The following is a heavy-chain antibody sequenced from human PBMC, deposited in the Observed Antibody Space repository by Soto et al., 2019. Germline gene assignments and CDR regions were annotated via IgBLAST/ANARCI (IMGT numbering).Heavy chain of an antibody. V-gene: IGHV3-11*01. CDR3: ASLMAPSSGWVDP. Sequence: GGSLRLSCAASGFTFSDYYMSWIRQAPGKGLEWVSYISSSGSTIYYADSVKGRFTISRDNAKKSLYLQMNSLRAEDTAVYYCASLMAPSSGWVDPWGQGTLVTVSS. CDR1: GFTFSDYY. J-gene: IGHJ5*02. D-gene: IGHD6-19*01. CDR2: ISSSGSTI.